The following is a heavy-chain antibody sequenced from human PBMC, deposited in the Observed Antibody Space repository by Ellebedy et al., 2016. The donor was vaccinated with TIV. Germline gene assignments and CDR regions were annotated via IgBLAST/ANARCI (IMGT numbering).Heavy chain of an antibody. D-gene: IGHD3-3*01. CDR3: SRRLDDSPTDYYFDY. J-gene: IGHJ4*02. Sequence: MPSETLSLTCTVPGDSISSSPYYWGWIRQPPGKGLEWIGSIYYSGSTYYNPSLKSRVTISVDTSKNQFSLKLRSVTAADTAVYYCSRRLDDSPTDYYFDYWGQGTLVTVSS. CDR1: GDSISSSPYY. V-gene: IGHV4-39*01. CDR2: IYYSGST.